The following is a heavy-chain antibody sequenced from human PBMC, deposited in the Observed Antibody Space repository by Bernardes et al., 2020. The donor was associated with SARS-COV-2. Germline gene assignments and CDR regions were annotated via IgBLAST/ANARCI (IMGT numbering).Heavy chain of an antibody. V-gene: IGHV3-53*01. CDR3: AKELAYGSSWRDYSYYFGMDV. J-gene: IGHJ6*02. CDR1: GGSISFYY. Sequence: ETLSLTCSVSGGSISFYYWSWIRQAPGKGLEWVSDISGPGRTYYADSVRGRFTISRDNSKNTLYLEMNSLRVEDTAVYYCAKELAYGSSWRDYSYYFGMDVWGQGTTVTVSS. D-gene: IGHD6-13*01. CDR2: ISGPGRT.